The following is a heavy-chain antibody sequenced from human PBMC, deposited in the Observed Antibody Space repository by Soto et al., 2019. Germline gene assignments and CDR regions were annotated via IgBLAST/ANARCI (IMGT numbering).Heavy chain of an antibody. Sequence: EVQLVESGGGLVQPGGSLRVSCAASGFTFSRFWLSWVRQAPGKGLEWVAYIKDDGNVKYYVDSVRGRFTISRDNAKNSLYLQMDSLRAEDTAVYYCASAYYDHLWGSYRFDYWGQGTLVTVSS. CDR2: IKDDGNVK. CDR3: ASAYYDHLWGSYRFDY. D-gene: IGHD3-16*02. CDR1: GFTFSRFW. J-gene: IGHJ4*02. V-gene: IGHV3-7*01.